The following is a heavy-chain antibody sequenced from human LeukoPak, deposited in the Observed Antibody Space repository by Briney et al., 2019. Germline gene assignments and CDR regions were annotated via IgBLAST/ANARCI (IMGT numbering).Heavy chain of an antibody. V-gene: IGHV5-51*01. CDR3: ARHRRKSIIGTASSRGFDS. J-gene: IGHJ4*02. Sequence: GESLKISCQGSGYSFNTYWIGWVRQMPGKGLECMGIIYPADSDTTYSPSFQGQVTISVDKSISTAYLQWSSLKASDTAMYYCARHRRKSIIGTASSRGFDSWGQGTLVTVSS. D-gene: IGHD3-10*01. CDR1: GYSFNTYW. CDR2: IYPADSDT.